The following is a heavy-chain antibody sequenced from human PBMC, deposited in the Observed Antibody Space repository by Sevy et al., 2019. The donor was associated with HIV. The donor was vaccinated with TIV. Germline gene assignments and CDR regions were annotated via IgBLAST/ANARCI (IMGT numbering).Heavy chain of an antibody. CDR3: GWFPGEVSATPYWYFDL. J-gene: IGHJ2*01. V-gene: IGHV3-7*01. Sequence: GGSLRLSCAASGFTFSRYWMTWVRQAPGKGLEWVANIRQDGSEKYSADSVKGRFTISRDNAKNSLFLQMNRLRAEDTAVYFCGWFPGEVSATPYWYFDLWGRGTQVTVSS. CDR1: GFTFSRYW. CDR2: IRQDGSEK. D-gene: IGHD2-21*01.